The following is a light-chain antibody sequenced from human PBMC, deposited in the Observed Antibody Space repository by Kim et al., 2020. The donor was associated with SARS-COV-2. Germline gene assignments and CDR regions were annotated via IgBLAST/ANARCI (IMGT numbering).Light chain of an antibody. J-gene: IGLJ2*01. Sequence: GRAPLLVLYRDKERPSWIPERCSGSRSGTTITLTITGGQPEDKADYFCQSADISGTSWIFGGGTQLTVL. CDR2: RDK. V-gene: IGLV3-25*03. CDR3: QSADISGTSWI.